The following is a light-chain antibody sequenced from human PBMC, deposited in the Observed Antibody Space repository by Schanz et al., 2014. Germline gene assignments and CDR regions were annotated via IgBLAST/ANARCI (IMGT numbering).Light chain of an antibody. J-gene: IGLJ3*02. CDR2: ENI. CDR3: SSWDDSLNGWV. Sequence: SVLTQPPSASGTPGQSVTISCSGSSSNIGSNPVNWYQQVPGTAPKLLIYENIQRPSGVPVRFSGSKSGTSASLAISGLQSVDDSDYYCSSWDDSLNGWVFGGGTKLTVL. V-gene: IGLV1-44*01. CDR1: SSNIGSNP.